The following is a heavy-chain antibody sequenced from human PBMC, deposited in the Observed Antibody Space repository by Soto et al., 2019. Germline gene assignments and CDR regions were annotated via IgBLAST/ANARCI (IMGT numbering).Heavy chain of an antibody. V-gene: IGHV3-23*01. Sequence: GGSLRLSCAAAGFTFSSYAMNWVRQSPGKGLEWVSCISGSGGDTYYAGSVKGRFTISRDNSKNTLYLQMNSLRAEDTAVYYCAKGEGGSCYSAGDYWGHGTLFPVSS. CDR2: ISGSGGDT. CDR3: AKGEGGSCYSAGDY. CDR1: GFTFSSYA. J-gene: IGHJ4*01. D-gene: IGHD2-21*01.